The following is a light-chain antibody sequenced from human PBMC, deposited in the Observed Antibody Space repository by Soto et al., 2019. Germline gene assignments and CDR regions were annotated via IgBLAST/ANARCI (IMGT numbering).Light chain of an antibody. CDR3: CSYADNNDYV. CDR1: SSDVGAYNY. J-gene: IGLJ1*01. V-gene: IGLV2-8*01. Sequence: QSVLTQPPSASGSLGQSVTISCTGTSSDVGAYNYVSWYQQHPGKAPKLMIYEVTRRPSGVPDRFSGSKSGNTASPNVSGLQAEDEADYYCCSYADNNDYVFGTGTKVTVL. CDR2: EVT.